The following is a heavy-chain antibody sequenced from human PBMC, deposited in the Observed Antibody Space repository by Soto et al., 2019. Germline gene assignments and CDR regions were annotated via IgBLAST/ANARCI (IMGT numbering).Heavy chain of an antibody. CDR2: INPNSGGT. J-gene: IGHJ6*02. V-gene: IGHV1-2*04. CDR3: ARDLIVVRGYYGMDV. CDR1: GYTFTDYY. Sequence: QVQPVQSGAEVKKPGASVKVSCKASGYTFTDYYMHWVRQAPGLGLEWLGWINPNSGGTNYAQKFQGWVTMTRDTSSSTAYMELSRLRSDDTALYYCARDLIVVRGYYGMDVWGQGTTVTVSS. D-gene: IGHD3-10*01.